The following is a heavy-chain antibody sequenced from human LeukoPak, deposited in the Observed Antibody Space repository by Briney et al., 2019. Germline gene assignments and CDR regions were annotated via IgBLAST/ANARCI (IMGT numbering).Heavy chain of an antibody. CDR2: ISSSSSTI. CDR1: GFTFSSYS. D-gene: IGHD6-13*01. Sequence: GSLRLSCAASGFTFSSYSMNWVRQAPGKGVEWVSYISSSSSTIYYADSVKGRFTISRDNAKNSLYLQMNSLRAEDTAVYYCAACIAAAGLFDYWGQGTLVTVSS. J-gene: IGHJ4*02. CDR3: AACIAAAGLFDY. V-gene: IGHV3-48*04.